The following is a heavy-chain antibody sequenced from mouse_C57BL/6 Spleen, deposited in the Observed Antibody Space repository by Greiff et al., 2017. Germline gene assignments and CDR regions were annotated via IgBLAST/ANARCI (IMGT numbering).Heavy chain of an antibody. J-gene: IGHJ2*01. CDR2: IRHKANGYTN. CDR1: GFTFTDYY. D-gene: IGHD2-5*01. V-gene: IGHV7-3*01. Sequence: EVKVVESGGGLVQPGGSLSLSCAASGFTFTDYYMRWVRQPPGKALEWLGFIRHKANGYTNEYSSSGKGPFTISRDNSQSILYLQMNALRAEDSATYYCARLYSNYVDYWGQGTTLTVSS. CDR3: ARLYSNYVDY.